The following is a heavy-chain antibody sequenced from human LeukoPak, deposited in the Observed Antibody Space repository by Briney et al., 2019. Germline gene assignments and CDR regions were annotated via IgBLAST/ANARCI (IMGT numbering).Heavy chain of an antibody. CDR3: AREGITMVRGVIIPSQNFDY. Sequence: ASVKVSCKVSGYTLTELSMHWVRQAPGKGLEWMGGFDPEDGETIYAQKFQGRVTITADESTSTAYMELSSLRSEDTAVYYCAREGITMVRGVIIPSQNFDYWGQGTLVTVSS. D-gene: IGHD3-10*01. CDR1: GYTLTELS. J-gene: IGHJ4*02. V-gene: IGHV1-24*01. CDR2: FDPEDGET.